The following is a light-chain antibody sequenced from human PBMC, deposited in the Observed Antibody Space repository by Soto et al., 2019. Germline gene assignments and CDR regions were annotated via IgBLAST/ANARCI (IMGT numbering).Light chain of an antibody. CDR3: QQYNNWPQT. J-gene: IGKJ1*01. CDR2: GAS. V-gene: IGKV3-15*01. CDR1: QSVSSN. Sequence: DIVMTQSPGTLSLSPWERATLSCRASQSVSSNLAWYQQKPGQAPRLLIYGASTRATGIPAKFSGSGSGTEFTLTISSLQSEDFAVYYCQQYNNWPQTFGQGTKVDIK.